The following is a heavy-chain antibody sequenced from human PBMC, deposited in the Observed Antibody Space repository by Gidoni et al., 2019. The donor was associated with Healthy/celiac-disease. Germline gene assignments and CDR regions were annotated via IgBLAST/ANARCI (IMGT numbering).Heavy chain of an antibody. CDR2: ISSSSSYI. CDR1: GFTFSSYS. Sequence: EVQLVESGGGLVKPGGSLRLSCAASGFTFSSYSMNWVRQAPGKGLEWFSSISSSSSYIYYADSVKGRFTISRDNAKNSLYLQMNSLRAEDTAVYYCARAEFVATISHYYFDYWGQGTLVTVSS. V-gene: IGHV3-21*01. CDR3: ARAEFVATISHYYFDY. D-gene: IGHD5-12*01. J-gene: IGHJ4*02.